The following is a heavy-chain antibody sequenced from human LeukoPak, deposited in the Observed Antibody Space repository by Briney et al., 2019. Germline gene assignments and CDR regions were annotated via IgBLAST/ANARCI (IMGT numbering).Heavy chain of an antibody. Sequence: GGSLRLSCAASGFTFSSYWMSWVRQAPGKGLEWVANIKPDGSEKYYVDSVKGRFTMSRDNAKNSLYLQMNSLRADDTAVYYCATAYYYATADWGQGTLVTVSS. CDR3: ATAYYYATAD. J-gene: IGHJ4*02. V-gene: IGHV3-7*01. CDR2: IKPDGSEK. CDR1: GFTFSSYW. D-gene: IGHD3-10*01.